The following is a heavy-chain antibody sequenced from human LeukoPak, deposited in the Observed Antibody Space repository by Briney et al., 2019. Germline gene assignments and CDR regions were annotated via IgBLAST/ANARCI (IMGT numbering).Heavy chain of an antibody. CDR3: AKDSSALRGATLDY. V-gene: IGHV3-30*18. J-gene: IGHJ4*02. Sequence: GRSLRLSCAASGFTFSSYGMHWVRQAPGKGLEWVAVISYDGSNKYYADSVKGRFTISRDNSKNTLYLQMNSLRAEDTAVYYCAKDSSALRGATLDYWGQGTLVTVSS. CDR1: GFTFSSYG. D-gene: IGHD1-26*01. CDR2: ISYDGSNK.